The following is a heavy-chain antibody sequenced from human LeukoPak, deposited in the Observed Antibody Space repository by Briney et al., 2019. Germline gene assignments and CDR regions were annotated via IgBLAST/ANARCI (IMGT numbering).Heavy chain of an antibody. CDR2: ISSNGGST. J-gene: IGHJ4*02. Sequence: PGGSLRLSCAASGFTFSSYAMHWFRQAPGKGLEYVLAISSNGGSTYYANSVKSRFTISRDNSKNTLYLQMGSLRAEDMAVYYCARVQPGYTFDYWGQGTLVTVSS. V-gene: IGHV3-64*01. D-gene: IGHD2-2*02. CDR3: ARVQPGYTFDY. CDR1: GFTFSSYA.